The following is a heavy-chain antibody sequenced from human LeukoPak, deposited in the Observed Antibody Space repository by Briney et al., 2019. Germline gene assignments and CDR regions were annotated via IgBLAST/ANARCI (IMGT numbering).Heavy chain of an antibody. CDR3: ARVSARGYDY. CDR2: INSINAV. J-gene: IGHJ4*02. V-gene: IGHV3-48*01. Sequence: GGSLRLSCAASGFTFRSYAMNWVRQAPGKGLEWISYINSINAVYYTDSVEGRFSISRDNAKNSLYLQMNSLRVEDTAIYYCARVSARGYDYWGRGTLVTVSS. CDR1: GFTFRSYA. D-gene: IGHD5-18*01.